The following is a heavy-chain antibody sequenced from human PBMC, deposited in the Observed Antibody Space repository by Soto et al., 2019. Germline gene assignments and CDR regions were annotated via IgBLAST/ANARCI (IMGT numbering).Heavy chain of an antibody. CDR3: AKDGDV. CDR1: GFTFRRYV. CDR2: ISGSGDST. J-gene: IGHJ6*02. Sequence: GASVKVSCKASGFTFRRYVMTWVRQAPGKGLEWVSGISGSGDSTYYADSVKGRFTISRDNSKNTLYLQMNSLRAEDTAVYYCAKDGDVWGQGTTVTVSS. V-gene: IGHV3-23*01.